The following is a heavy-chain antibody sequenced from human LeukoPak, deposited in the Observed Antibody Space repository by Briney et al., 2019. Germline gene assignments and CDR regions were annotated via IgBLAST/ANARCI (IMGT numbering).Heavy chain of an antibody. CDR1: GGSFSGYY. CDR2: INHSGST. CDR3: ASLTMVRGVISKSIP. Sequence: SETLSLTCAVYGGSFSGYYWSWIRQPPGKRLEWIGEINHSGSTNYNPSLKSRVTISVDTSKNQFSLKLSSVTAADTAVYYCASLTMVRGVISKSIPWGQGTLVTVS. V-gene: IGHV4-34*01. D-gene: IGHD3-10*01. J-gene: IGHJ5*02.